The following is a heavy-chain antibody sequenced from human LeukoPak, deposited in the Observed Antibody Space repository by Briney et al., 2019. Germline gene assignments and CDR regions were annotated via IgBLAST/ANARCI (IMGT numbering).Heavy chain of an antibody. V-gene: IGHV4-4*07. CDR3: ARDGGYDSGVFDF. CDR1: GVSINIYY. J-gene: IGHJ4*02. D-gene: IGHD3-22*01. CDR2: SHGSGST. Sequence: SETLSLTCNVSGVSINIYYCSWLRQTPGKGLEWIGRSHGSGSTNYNPSLKNRVTISIDKSKNHLSLSLRSVTAADTALYFCARDGGYDSGVFDFWGQGTLVTVSS.